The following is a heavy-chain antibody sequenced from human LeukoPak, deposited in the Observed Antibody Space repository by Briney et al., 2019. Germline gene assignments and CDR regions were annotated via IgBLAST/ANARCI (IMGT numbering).Heavy chain of an antibody. CDR2: IIPIFDTA. J-gene: IGHJ5*02. CDR3: ARQTSGGYTVFFGKPRGHWFDP. V-gene: IGHV1-69*13. CDR1: GGTFSSYA. Sequence: SVKVSCKASGGTFSSYAISWVRQAPGQGLEWMGGIIPIFDTANYAQKFQGRVTITADESTSTAYMELSSLRSEDTAVYYCARQTSGGYTVFFGKPRGHWFDPWGQGTLVTVSS. D-gene: IGHD3-3*01.